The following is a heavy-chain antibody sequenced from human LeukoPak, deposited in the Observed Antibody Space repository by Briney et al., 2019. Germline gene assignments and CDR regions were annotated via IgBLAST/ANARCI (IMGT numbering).Heavy chain of an antibody. CDR3: AREVVAAAGTRTGDYYYYYYMDV. V-gene: IGHV1-2*02. CDR2: INPNSGGT. J-gene: IGHJ6*03. Sequence: ASVKVSCKASGYTFTGYYMHWVRQAPGQGLEWMGWINPNSGGTNYAQTFQGRVTMTRDTSISTAYMELSRLRSDDTDVYYCAREVVAAAGTRTGDYYYYYYMDVWGKGTTVTVSS. D-gene: IGHD6-13*01. CDR1: GYTFTGYY.